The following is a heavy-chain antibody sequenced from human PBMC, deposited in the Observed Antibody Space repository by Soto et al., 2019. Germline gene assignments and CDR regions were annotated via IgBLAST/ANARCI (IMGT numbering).Heavy chain of an antibody. CDR2: IYYSGST. Sequence: QLQLQESGPGLVKPSETLSLTCTVSGGSISSSSYYWGWIRQPPGKGLEWIGSIYYSGSTYYNPSLQGRVTISVDTSKNQFSLKLSSVTAADTAVYYCARHRGNDPIDYWGQGTLVTVSS. D-gene: IGHD1-1*01. V-gene: IGHV4-39*01. J-gene: IGHJ4*02. CDR3: ARHRGNDPIDY. CDR1: GGSISSSSYY.